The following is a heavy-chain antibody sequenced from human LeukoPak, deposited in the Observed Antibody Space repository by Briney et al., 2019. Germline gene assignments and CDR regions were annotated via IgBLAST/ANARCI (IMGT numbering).Heavy chain of an antibody. CDR2: ISGGGGST. CDR1: GFTFSSDA. V-gene: IGHV3-23*01. D-gene: IGHD5-12*01. CDR3: AKDIGSGYDFFDY. J-gene: IGHJ4*02. Sequence: GGSLRLSCAASGFTFSSDAMSWVRQAPGKGLEWVSAISGGGGSTYYADSVKGRFTISRDNSKNTLYLQMNSLRAEDTAVYYCAKDIGSGYDFFDYWGQGTLVTVSS.